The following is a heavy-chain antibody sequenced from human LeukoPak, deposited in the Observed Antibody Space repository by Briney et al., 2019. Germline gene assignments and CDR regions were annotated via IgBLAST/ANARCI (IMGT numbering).Heavy chain of an antibody. D-gene: IGHD5-18*01. V-gene: IGHV3-21*01. J-gene: IGHJ6*02. CDR1: GFTFSSYA. CDR2: ISSSSSYI. Sequence: GGSLRLSCAASGFTFSSYAMSWVRQAPGKGLEWVSSISSSSSYIYYADSVKGRFTISRDNAKNTLYLQMNSLRAEDTAVYYCARDAVDTANAVWGQGTTVTVSS. CDR3: ARDAVDTANAV.